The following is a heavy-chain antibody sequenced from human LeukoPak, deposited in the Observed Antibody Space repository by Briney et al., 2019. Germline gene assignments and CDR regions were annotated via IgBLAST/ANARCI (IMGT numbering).Heavy chain of an antibody. Sequence: GGSLRLSCAASGFTVSTNYMSWVRQAPGKGLGWVSAIYSGGSTYYADSVKGRFTISRDNSKNTLYPQMNSLRAEDTAVYYCARDKRDGYNWAFDIWGQGTMVTVSS. CDR3: ARDKRDGYNWAFDI. J-gene: IGHJ3*02. CDR2: IYSGGST. D-gene: IGHD5-24*01. V-gene: IGHV3-66*01. CDR1: GFTVSTNY.